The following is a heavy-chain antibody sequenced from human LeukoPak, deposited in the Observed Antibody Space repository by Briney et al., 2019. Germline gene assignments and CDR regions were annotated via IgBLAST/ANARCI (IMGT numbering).Heavy chain of an antibody. J-gene: IGHJ4*02. D-gene: IGHD5-18*01. CDR1: GFTFSSYW. CDR2: IKQDGSEK. V-gene: IGHV3-7*01. Sequence: PGGSLRLSCAASGFTFSSYWMSWVRQAPGKGLEWVTNIKQDGSEKYYVDSVKGRFTISRDNAKNSLYLQMNSLRAEDTAVYYCARVGTAMALDYWGQGTLVTVSS. CDR3: ARVGTAMALDY.